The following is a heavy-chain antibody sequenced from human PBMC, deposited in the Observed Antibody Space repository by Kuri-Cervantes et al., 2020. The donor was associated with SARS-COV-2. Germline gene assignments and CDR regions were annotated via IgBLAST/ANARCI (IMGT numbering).Heavy chain of an antibody. J-gene: IGHJ4*02. D-gene: IGHD4-23*01. CDR2: INPNSGGT. Sequence: ASVKVSCKASGYTFTGYYMHWVRQAPGQGLEWMGWINPNSGGTNYAQKFQGRVTMTRDTSISTAYMELSRLRSDDTAVYYCARHYGGNFLGFDYWGQGTLVTVSS. V-gene: IGHV1-2*02. CDR3: ARHYGGNFLGFDY. CDR1: GYTFTGYY.